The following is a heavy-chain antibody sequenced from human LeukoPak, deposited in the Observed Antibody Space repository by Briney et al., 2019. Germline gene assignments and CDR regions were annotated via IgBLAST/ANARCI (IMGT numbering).Heavy chain of an antibody. J-gene: IGHJ4*02. Sequence: PGGSLRLSCAASGFTFSGYWMSWVRQAPGKGLEWVAHIKQDGSEKHYVDSVKGRFTISRDNAKNSLYLQLNSLRLEDTAVYYCARLRYAPDVWGQGTLVTVSS. CDR1: GFTFSGYW. CDR2: IKQDGSEK. V-gene: IGHV3-7*04. D-gene: IGHD2-2*01. CDR3: ARLRYAPDV.